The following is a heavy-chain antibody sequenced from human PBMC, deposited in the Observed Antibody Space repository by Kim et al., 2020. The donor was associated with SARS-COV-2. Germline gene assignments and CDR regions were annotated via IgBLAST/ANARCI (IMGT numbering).Heavy chain of an antibody. J-gene: IGHJ6*02. CDR1: GFTFSSYA. CDR3: AKEVVPSYSYSGYGMDV. Sequence: GGSLRLSCAASGFTFSSYAMSWVRQAPGKGLEWVSAISGSGGSTYYADSVKGRFTISRDNSKNTLYLQMNSLRAEDTAVYYCAKEVVPSYSYSGYGMDVWGQGTTVTVSS. V-gene: IGHV3-23*01. D-gene: IGHD2-2*01. CDR2: ISGSGGST.